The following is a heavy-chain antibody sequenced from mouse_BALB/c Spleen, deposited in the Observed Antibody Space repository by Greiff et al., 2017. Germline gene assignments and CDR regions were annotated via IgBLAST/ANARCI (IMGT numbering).Heavy chain of an antibody. CDR1: GYTFTSYW. J-gene: IGHJ4*01. Sequence: VQLQESGAELAKPGASVKMSCKASGYTFTSYWMHWVKQRPGQGLEWIGYINPSTGYTEYNQKFKDKATLTADKSSSTAYMQLSSLTSEDSAVYYCATARAYAMDYWGQGTSVTVSS. D-gene: IGHD3-1*01. V-gene: IGHV1-7*01. CDR3: ATARAYAMDY. CDR2: INPSTGYT.